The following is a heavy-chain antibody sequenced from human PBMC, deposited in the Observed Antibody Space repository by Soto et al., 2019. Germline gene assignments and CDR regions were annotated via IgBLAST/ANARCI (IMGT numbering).Heavy chain of an antibody. Sequence: PWESLTISCTSYEHTFTRYWISWVRQMPGKGLEWMGVIYPGDSDTRYSPSFQGQVTISADKSISTAYLHWSSLKASDTATYFCARHEITIGDKGLRFPEFWGQGTLVNVSS. J-gene: IGHJ4*02. D-gene: IGHD4-17*01. CDR1: EHTFTRYW. CDR3: ARHEITIGDKGLRFPEF. V-gene: IGHV5-51*01. CDR2: IYPGDSDT.